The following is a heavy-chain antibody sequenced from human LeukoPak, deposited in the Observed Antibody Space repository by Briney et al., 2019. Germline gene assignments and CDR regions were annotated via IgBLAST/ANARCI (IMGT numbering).Heavy chain of an antibody. CDR2: IYYSGST. CDR1: GGSISSSSYY. D-gene: IGHD3-10*01. V-gene: IGHV4-39*07. J-gene: IGHJ5*02. Sequence: SETLSLTCTVSGGSISSSSYYWGWIRQPPGKGLEWIGSIYYSGSTYYNPSLKSRVTMSVDTSKNQFSLSLTSVTAADTAVYYCARRPSGLIRGVGGPTGHWFDTWDQGTLVSVSS. CDR3: ARRPSGLIRGVGGPTGHWFDT.